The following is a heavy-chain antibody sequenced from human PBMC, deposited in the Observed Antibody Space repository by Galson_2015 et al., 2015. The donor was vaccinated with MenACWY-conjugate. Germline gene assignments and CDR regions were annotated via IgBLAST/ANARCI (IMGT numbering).Heavy chain of an antibody. J-gene: IGHJ6*03. Sequence: SLRLSCAASGFTFRRFGMHWVRQAPGKGLEWMAVISYDGSNESYADSVKGRFTISRDNSKNTLYLQMNSLRADDTAAYYCAKDWSVPYSTISYYFYMDVWGKGTTV. CDR1: GFTFRRFG. V-gene: IGHV3-30*18. CDR2: ISYDGSNE. CDR3: AKDWSVPYSTISYYFYMDV. D-gene: IGHD6-13*01.